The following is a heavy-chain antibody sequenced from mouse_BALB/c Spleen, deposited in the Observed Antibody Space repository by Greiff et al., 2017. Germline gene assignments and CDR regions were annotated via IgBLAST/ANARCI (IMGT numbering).Heavy chain of an antibody. CDR2: INPSNGRT. V-gene: IGHV1S81*02. CDR1: GYTFTSYW. D-gene: IGHD1-1*01. Sequence: VQLQQSGAELVKPGASVKLSCKASGYTFTSYWMHWVKQRPGQGLEWIGEINPSNGRTNYNEKFKSKATLTVDKSSSTAYMQLSSLTSEDSAVYYCARGIYYYGSSYRYFDVWGAGTTVTVSS. J-gene: IGHJ1*01. CDR3: ARGIYYYGSSYRYFDV.